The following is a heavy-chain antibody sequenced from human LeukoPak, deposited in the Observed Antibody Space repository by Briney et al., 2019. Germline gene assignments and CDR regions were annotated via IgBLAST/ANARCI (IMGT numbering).Heavy chain of an antibody. V-gene: IGHV3-11*01. J-gene: IGHJ5*02. D-gene: IGHD3-10*01. Sequence: GGSLRLSCAASGFTFSDYYMSWIRQAPGKGLEWVSYISSSGSTIYYADSVKGRFTISRDNAKNSLYLQMNSLRAEDTAVYYCARASIMVRGYNWFDPWGQGTLVTVSS. CDR2: ISSSGSTI. CDR1: GFTFSDYY. CDR3: ARASIMVRGYNWFDP.